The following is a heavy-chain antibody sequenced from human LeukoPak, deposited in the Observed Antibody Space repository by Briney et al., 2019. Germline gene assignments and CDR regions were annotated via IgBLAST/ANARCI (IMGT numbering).Heavy chain of an antibody. Sequence: AGGSLRLSCAASGFTFSSYGMHWVRQAPGKGLEWVAVIWYDGSNKYYADSVKGRFTISRDNSKNTLYLQMNSLRAEDTAVYYCAKDPPILGIRGAFDYWGQGTLVTVSS. CDR2: IWYDGSNK. CDR1: GFTFSSYG. D-gene: IGHD7-27*01. J-gene: IGHJ4*02. CDR3: AKDPPILGIRGAFDY. V-gene: IGHV3-33*06.